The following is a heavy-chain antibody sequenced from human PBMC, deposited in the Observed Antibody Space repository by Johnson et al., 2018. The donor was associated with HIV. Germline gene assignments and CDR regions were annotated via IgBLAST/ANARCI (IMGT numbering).Heavy chain of an antibody. CDR3: ARGRTVVIVFDI. CDR2: ISGGST. D-gene: IGHD2-21*01. V-gene: IGHV3-38-3*01. CDR1: GFTVSSNE. J-gene: IGHJ3*02. Sequence: VQLVESGGGLVQPGGSLRLSCAASGFTVSSNEMSWVRPAPGKGLEWVSSISGGSTYYADSRQGRFTISRDNSKNTLYLQMNSLRAEDTAVYYCARGRTVVIVFDIWGQGTMVTVSS.